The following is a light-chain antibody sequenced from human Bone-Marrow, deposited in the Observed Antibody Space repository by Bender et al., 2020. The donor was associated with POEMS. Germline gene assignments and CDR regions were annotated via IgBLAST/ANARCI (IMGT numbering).Light chain of an antibody. J-gene: IGLJ2*01. CDR2: EDF. CDR3: SSYAGTYTLL. CDR1: SSILGTYNL. Sequence: QSALTQPASVSGSPGQTISLSCTGSSSILGTYNLVSWFQHHPGKAPQLLIYEDFKRPSGVSDRFFGSKSGITASLTISDLRAEDEADYYCSSYAGTYTLLFGGGTKVTVL. V-gene: IGLV2-23*01.